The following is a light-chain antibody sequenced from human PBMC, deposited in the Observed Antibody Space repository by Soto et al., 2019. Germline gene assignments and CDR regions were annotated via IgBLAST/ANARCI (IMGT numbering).Light chain of an antibody. CDR3: QSYDNSLSGYV. J-gene: IGLJ1*01. Sequence: CPGSSSNIGAGYDVHWYQHLPGTAPKLLIYGNSNRPSGVPDRFSGSKSGTSASLAITGLQAEDEADYYCQSYDNSLSGYVFGTGTKVTVL. CDR1: SSNIGAGYD. V-gene: IGLV1-40*01. CDR2: GNS.